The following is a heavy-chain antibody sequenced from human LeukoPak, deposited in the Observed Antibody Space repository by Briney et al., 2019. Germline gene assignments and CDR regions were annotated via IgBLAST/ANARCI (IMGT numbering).Heavy chain of an antibody. CDR2: IYYSGST. V-gene: IGHV4-59*01. Sequence: SQTLSLTCTVSGGSISSYYWSWTRHPPGKGPGWGGYIYYSGSTNYNPSLKSRVTISVDTSKNQFSLKLSSVSAADTAVYYCARGGAYYDSSGSDYWGQGTLVTVSS. J-gene: IGHJ4*02. CDR3: ARGGAYYDSSGSDY. D-gene: IGHD3-22*01. CDR1: GGSISSYY.